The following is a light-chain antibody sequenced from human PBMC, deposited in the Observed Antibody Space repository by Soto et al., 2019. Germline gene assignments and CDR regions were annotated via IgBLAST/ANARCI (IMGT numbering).Light chain of an antibody. J-gene: IGKJ1*01. CDR3: KQANSSPPA. CDR2: AAS. CDR1: QGISSW. Sequence: DIQMTQSPSSVSASVGDRVTITCRASQGISSWLAWYQQKPGKAPKLLIYAASSLQSGVTSRFRGSVSGKDFPLAISTLQPEVLGTYYCKQANSSPPAFGQGTRVQ. V-gene: IGKV1-12*01.